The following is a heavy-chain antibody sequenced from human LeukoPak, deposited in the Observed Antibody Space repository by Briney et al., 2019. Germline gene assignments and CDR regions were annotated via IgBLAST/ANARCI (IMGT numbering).Heavy chain of an antibody. V-gene: IGHV1-46*01. CDR3: AGAMGGYSGYEAPLKYYYYYYMDV. CDR1: GYTFTSYY. CDR2: INPSGGST. D-gene: IGHD5-12*01. J-gene: IGHJ6*03. Sequence: EASVKVSCKASGYTFTSYYMHWVRQAPGQGLEWMGIINPSGGSTSYAQKFQGRVTMTRDMSTSTVYMELSSLRSEDTAVYYCAGAMGGYSGYEAPLKYYYYYYMDVWGKGTTVTVSS.